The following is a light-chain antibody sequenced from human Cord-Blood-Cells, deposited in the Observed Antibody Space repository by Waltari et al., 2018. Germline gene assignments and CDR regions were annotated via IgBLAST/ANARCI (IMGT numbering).Light chain of an antibody. CDR1: QSIRSY. Sequence: DIQRTQSPSCLSASVGDRVTITCRASQSIRSYLNWYQQKPGKAPKFLIYAASSLQSGVPSRFSGSGYGTDFTLTISSLQPEDFATYYCQKSYSTPRTFGQGTKLEIK. CDR2: AAS. V-gene: IGKV1-39*01. J-gene: IGKJ2*01. CDR3: QKSYSTPRT.